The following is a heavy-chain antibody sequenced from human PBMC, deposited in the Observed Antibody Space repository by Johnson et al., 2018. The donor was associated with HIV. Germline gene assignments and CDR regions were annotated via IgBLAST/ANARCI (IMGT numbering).Heavy chain of an antibody. CDR1: GFTFSSYW. J-gene: IGHJ3*02. D-gene: IGHD6-19*01. Sequence: EKLVESGGGLVQPGGSLRLSCAASGFTFSSYWMSWVRQAPGKGLEWVSVIYSGGSSYYADSVKGRFSISRDNSKNTLYLQMNNLRAEDTAVYYCARGGYSSGWIYAFDIWGQGTMVTVSS. CDR2: IYSGGSS. CDR3: ARGGYSSGWIYAFDI. V-gene: IGHV3-66*01.